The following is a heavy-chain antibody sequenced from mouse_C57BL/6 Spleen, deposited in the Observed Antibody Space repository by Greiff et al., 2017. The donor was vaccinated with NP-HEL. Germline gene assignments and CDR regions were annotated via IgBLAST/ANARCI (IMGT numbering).Heavy chain of an antibody. CDR1: GYTFTNYW. Sequence: QVQLKQSGAELVRPGTSVKMSCKASGYTFTNYWIGWAKQRPGHGLEWIGDIYPGGGYTNYNEKFKGKATLTADKSSSTAYMQFSSLTSEDSAIYYCARLQLLRFDYWGQGTTLTVSS. V-gene: IGHV1-63*01. J-gene: IGHJ2*01. D-gene: IGHD1-1*01. CDR2: IYPGGGYT. CDR3: ARLQLLRFDY.